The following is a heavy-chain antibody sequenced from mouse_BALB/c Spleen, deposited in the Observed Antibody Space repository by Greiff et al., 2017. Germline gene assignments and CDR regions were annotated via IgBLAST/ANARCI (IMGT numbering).Heavy chain of an antibody. J-gene: IGHJ4*01. CDR3: TRRSYYAMGD. CDR1: GYTFTSYY. CDR2: INPSNGGT. V-gene: IGHV1S81*02. Sequence: QVQLQQSGAELVKPGASAKLSCKASGYTFTSYYMYWVKQRPGQGLEWIGEINPSNGGTNFNEKFKSKATLTVDKSSSTAYMQLSSLTSEDSAVYYCTRRSYYAMGDWGQGTSVTVSA.